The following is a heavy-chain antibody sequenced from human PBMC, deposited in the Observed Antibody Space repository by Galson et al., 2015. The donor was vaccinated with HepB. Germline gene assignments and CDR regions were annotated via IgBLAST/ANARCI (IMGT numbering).Heavy chain of an antibody. Sequence: SLRLSCAASEFTVSTNYMSWVRLAPGKGLEWVSVIYSTGPTYYADSVKGRFTISRDNSKNTLYLQMNSLRPEDTAVYYCARGRMTEGYNGGALDYWGQGTLVTVSS. V-gene: IGHV3-53*01. CDR2: IYSTGPT. CDR1: EFTVSTNY. CDR3: ARGRMTEGYNGGALDY. J-gene: IGHJ4*02. D-gene: IGHD5-18*01.